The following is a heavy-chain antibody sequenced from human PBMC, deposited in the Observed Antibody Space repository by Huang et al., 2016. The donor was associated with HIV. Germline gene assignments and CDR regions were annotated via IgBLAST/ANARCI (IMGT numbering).Heavy chain of an antibody. D-gene: IGHD6-19*01. V-gene: IGHV7-4-1*02. CDR3: ARDPGSGWYNGDY. CDR2: INTTTGNP. J-gene: IGHJ4*02. Sequence: QVQLVQSGSELKKPGASVKVSCKASGYTFTTYAINWVRQAPGQGLEWMGWINTTTGNPMYAQDFTGRFVFALDTSVSTAYLQISSLKSEDTAVYYCARDPGSGWYNGDYWGQGTLVTVSS. CDR1: GYTFTTYA.